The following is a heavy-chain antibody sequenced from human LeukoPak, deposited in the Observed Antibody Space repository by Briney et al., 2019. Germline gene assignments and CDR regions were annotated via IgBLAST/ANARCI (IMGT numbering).Heavy chain of an antibody. Sequence: SETLSLTCTVSGGSISSSSYYWAWIRQSPGKGLEWIGNIYYSGSTYYSPSLNSRVTISVDTSKNQFSLKLRSVTAADTAVYYCARISSSNWYNERGAFDVWGQGTMVTVSS. J-gene: IGHJ3*01. V-gene: IGHV4-39*07. CDR3: ARISSSNWYNERGAFDV. CDR2: IYYSGST. CDR1: GGSISSSSYY. D-gene: IGHD6-13*01.